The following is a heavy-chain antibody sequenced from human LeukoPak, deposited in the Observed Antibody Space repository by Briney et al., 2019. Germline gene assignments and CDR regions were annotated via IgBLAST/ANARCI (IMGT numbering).Heavy chain of an antibody. Sequence: GGSLRLSCAASGFTFSSYAMSWVRQAPGKGLEWVSAISGSGGSTYYADSVKGRFTISRDNAKNSLYLQMNSLRAEDTAVYYCARGYYDSSGYSDAFDIWGQGTMVTVSS. V-gene: IGHV3-23*01. CDR3: ARGYYDSSGYSDAFDI. CDR2: ISGSGGST. D-gene: IGHD3-22*01. J-gene: IGHJ3*02. CDR1: GFTFSSYA.